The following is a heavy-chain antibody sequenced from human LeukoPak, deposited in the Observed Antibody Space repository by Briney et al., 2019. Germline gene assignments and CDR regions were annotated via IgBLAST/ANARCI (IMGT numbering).Heavy chain of an antibody. CDR2: IYYSGST. CDR1: GGSISSYY. CDR3: ARVLWFGEHYYYMDV. J-gene: IGHJ6*03. D-gene: IGHD3-10*01. Sequence: SETLSLTCTVSGGSISSYYWSWIRQPPGKGLEWIGYIYYSGSTNYNPSLKSRVTISVDTSKNQFSLKLSSVTAADTAVYYCARVLWFGEHYYYMDVWGKGTTVTISS. V-gene: IGHV4-59*01.